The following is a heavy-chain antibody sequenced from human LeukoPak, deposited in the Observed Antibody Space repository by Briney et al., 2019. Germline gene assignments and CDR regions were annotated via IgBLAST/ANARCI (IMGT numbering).Heavy chain of an antibody. CDR2: ISGSGGST. Sequence: PGGSLRLSCAASGFTFSSYAMSWVRQAPGKGLEWVSAISGSGGSTYYAGSVKGRFTISRDNSKNTLYLQMNSLRAEATAVYYCAQLGYCSSTSCYGAYYYYMAVWGKGTTVTVSS. V-gene: IGHV3-23*01. CDR1: GFTFSSYA. J-gene: IGHJ6*03. D-gene: IGHD2-2*01. CDR3: AQLGYCSSTSCYGAYYYYMAV.